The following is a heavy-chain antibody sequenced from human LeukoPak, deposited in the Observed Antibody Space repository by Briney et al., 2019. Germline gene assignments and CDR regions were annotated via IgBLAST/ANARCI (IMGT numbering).Heavy chain of an antibody. CDR1: GGSISSYY. Sequence: SETLSLTCTVSGGSISSYYWSWIRQPPGKGLEWIGYIYYSGSTNYNPSLKSRVTISVDTSKNQFSLKLSSVTAADTAVYYYARGGYYYGSGSYLYYYYMDVWGKGTTVTVSS. CDR3: ARGGYYYGSGSYLYYYYMDV. J-gene: IGHJ6*03. CDR2: IYYSGST. D-gene: IGHD3-10*01. V-gene: IGHV4-59*01.